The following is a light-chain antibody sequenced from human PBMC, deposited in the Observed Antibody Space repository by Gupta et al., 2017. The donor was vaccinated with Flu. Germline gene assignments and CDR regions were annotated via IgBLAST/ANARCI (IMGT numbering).Light chain of an antibody. V-gene: IGKV3-20*01. CDR3: QYYGSSL. Sequence: EIVLTQSPGTLSLSPRERATLSCRASQSVTSSYLAWYQQKPGQAPRLLIYGASSRATASPDRFSGSGSGTDFTLTISRLEPEDFAVYYCQYYGSSLFGGGTKVEIK. CDR1: QSVTSSY. J-gene: IGKJ4*01. CDR2: GAS.